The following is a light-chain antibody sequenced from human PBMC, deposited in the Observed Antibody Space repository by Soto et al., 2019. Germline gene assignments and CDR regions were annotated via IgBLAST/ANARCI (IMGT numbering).Light chain of an antibody. J-gene: IGKJ4*01. CDR1: QGISSA. Sequence: AIQLTQSPSSLSASVGDRVTITCRASQGISSALAWYQKKPGKAPKLLIYDASSLESGVPSRISGSGSGTDFTLTFSSLQPEDFATYYCQQFNSYPLTFGGGTKVDIK. V-gene: IGKV1-13*02. CDR2: DAS. CDR3: QQFNSYPLT.